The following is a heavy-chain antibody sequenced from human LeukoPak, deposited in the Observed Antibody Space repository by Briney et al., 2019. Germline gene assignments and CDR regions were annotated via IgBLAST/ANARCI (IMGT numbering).Heavy chain of an antibody. CDR3: ARHVAHSNYLYYGMDV. CDR1: GYSFTSYW. D-gene: IGHD4-11*01. Sequence: GESLKISCKGSGYSFTSYWIGWVRQMPGKGLEWMGIIYPGDSDTRYSPSFQGQVTISADKSISTAYLQWSSLKASDTAMYYCARHVAHSNYLYYGMDVWGRGTTVTVSS. CDR2: IYPGDSDT. V-gene: IGHV5-51*01. J-gene: IGHJ6*02.